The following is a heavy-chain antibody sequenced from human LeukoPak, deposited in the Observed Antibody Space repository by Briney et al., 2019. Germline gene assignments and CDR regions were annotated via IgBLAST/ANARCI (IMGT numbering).Heavy chain of an antibody. D-gene: IGHD1-26*01. CDR1: GGSFSGYY. V-gene: IGHV4-34*01. J-gene: IGHJ3*02. CDR2: INHSGST. CDR3: AGGWPHELYDAFDI. Sequence: PSETLSLTCAVYGGSFSGYYWSWIRQPPGKGLEWIGEINHSGSTNYNPSLKSRVTISVDTSKNQFSLKLSSVTAADTAVYYCAGGWPHELYDAFDIWGQGTMVTVSS.